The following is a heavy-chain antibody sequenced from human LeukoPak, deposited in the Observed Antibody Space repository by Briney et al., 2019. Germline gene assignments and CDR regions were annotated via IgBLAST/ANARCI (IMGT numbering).Heavy chain of an antibody. V-gene: IGHV4-39*01. CDR1: GGSISSSSYY. Sequence: SETLSLTCTVSGGSISSSSYYWGWIRQPPGKGLEWIGSIYYSGSTYYNPSLKSRVTISVDTSKNQFSLQLNSVTPEDTAVYYCARGWLQSGFDSWGQGTLVTVSS. CDR2: IYYSGST. CDR3: ARGWLQSGFDS. J-gene: IGHJ4*02. D-gene: IGHD5-24*01.